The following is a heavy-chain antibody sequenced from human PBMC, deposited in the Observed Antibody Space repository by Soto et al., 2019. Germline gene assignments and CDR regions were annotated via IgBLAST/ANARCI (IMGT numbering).Heavy chain of an antibody. D-gene: IGHD6-13*01. CDR3: AKDISLRGWVYLVVEY. CDR2: INYNSGSV. CDR1: GFTFDVYA. J-gene: IGHJ4*02. Sequence: EVQLVESGGGWVQPGRSLRLSCAASGFTFDVYAMHWVRQAPGKGLEWVSGINYNSGSVGYADSVKGRFTISRDNAKNSLHLQMNRLRAEDTALYYCAKDISLRGWVYLVVEYWGQGTLVTVSP. V-gene: IGHV3-9*01.